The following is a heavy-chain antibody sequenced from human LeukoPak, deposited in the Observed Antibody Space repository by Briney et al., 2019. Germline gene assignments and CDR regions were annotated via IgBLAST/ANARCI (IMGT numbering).Heavy chain of an antibody. V-gene: IGHV5-10-1*01. CDR1: GYRFTSYW. J-gene: IGHJ4*02. Sequence: GESLRISCKCSGYRFTSYWISGVRQMPGKGLEWMGRIDPSDSYTNYSPSFQGHVTISADKSISTAYLQWSSLKASDTVMYYCERRERASGDCSLYSGQGTLVTVSS. D-gene: IGHD2-21*02. CDR2: IDPSDSYT. CDR3: ERRERASGDCSLY.